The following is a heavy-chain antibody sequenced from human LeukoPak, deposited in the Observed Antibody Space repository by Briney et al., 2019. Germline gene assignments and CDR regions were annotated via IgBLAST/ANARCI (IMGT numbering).Heavy chain of an antibody. J-gene: IGHJ4*02. CDR3: ARDRGYSGYDYFDY. V-gene: IGHV1-69*13. D-gene: IGHD5-12*01. CDR2: IIPIFGTA. Sequence: SVKVSCKASRGTFSSYAISWVRQAPGQELEWMGGIIPIFGTANYAQKFQGRVTITADESTSTAYMELSSLRSEDTAVYYCARDRGYSGYDYFDYWGQGTLVTVSS. CDR1: RGTFSSYA.